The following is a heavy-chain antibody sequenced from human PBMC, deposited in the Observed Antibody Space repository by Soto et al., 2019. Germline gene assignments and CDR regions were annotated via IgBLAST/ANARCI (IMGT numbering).Heavy chain of an antibody. CDR1: GFTFSSYA. CDR2: ISGSGGST. D-gene: IGHD5-18*01. Sequence: EVQLLESGGGWVQPGGSLRLSCAASGFTFSSYAMSWVRQAPGKGLEWVSTISGSGGSTYYADSVKGRFTISRDNSKNTLFLQMNSLRAEDTAVYYCARGSGYSYGYVDYWGQGTLVTVSS. J-gene: IGHJ4*02. CDR3: ARGSGYSYGYVDY. V-gene: IGHV3-23*01.